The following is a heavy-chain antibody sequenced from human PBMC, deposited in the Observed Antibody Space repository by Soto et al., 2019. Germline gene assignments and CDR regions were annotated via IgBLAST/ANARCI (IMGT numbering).Heavy chain of an antibody. V-gene: IGHV4-30-4*01. J-gene: IGHJ4*01. CDR2: IYYSGST. CDR3: ARAGGYDFDFDY. D-gene: IGHD5-12*01. CDR1: GGSISSGDYY. Sequence: SETLSLTCTVSGGSISSGDYYWSWIRQPPGKGLEWIGYIYYSGSTYYNPSLKSRVTISVDTSKNQFSLKLSSVTAADTAVYYCARAGGYDFDFDYWGHGTLVTVSS.